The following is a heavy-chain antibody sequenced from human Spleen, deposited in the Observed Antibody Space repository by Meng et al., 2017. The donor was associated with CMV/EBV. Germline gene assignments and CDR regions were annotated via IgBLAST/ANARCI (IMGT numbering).Heavy chain of an antibody. D-gene: IGHD3-3*01. CDR1: GFAFDDYA. J-gene: IGHJ4*02. CDR3: AKDTGAAIFGVLTFGD. V-gene: IGHV3-9*01. CDR2: ISWNSDNL. Sequence: LKISCAASGFAFDDYAMHWVRQVPGKGLEWVSSISWNSDNLAYADSVKGRFTISRDSAKNSLYLQMNSLRAEDTAFYYCAKDTGAAIFGVLTFGDWGQGTLVTVSS.